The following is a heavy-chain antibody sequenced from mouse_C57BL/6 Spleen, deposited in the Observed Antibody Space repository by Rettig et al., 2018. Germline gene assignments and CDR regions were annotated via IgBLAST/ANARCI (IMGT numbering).Heavy chain of an antibody. CDR1: GYTFTGYW. Sequence: QVQLQQSGAELMKPGASVKLSCKATGYTFTGYWIEGVKQRPGHGLEWIGEMLFGSGSTNYNEKFKGKASFTADTSSNTAYMQLSSLTTEDSAIYYCAKGDYYCSSYYLDYWGQGTTL. CDR3: AKGDYYCSSYYLDY. J-gene: IGHJ2*01. V-gene: IGHV1-9*01. D-gene: IGHD1-1*01. CDR2: MLFGSGST.